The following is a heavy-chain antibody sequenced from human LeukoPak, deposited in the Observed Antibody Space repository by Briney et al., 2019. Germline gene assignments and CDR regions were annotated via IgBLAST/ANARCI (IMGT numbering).Heavy chain of an antibody. CDR2: ISSSGGST. D-gene: IGHD5-12*01. J-gene: IGHJ3*02. V-gene: IGHV3-23*01. Sequence: GGSLRLSCAASGFTFSSYEMNWVRQAPGKGLEWVSVISSSGGSTYYADSVRGRFTISRDNSKNTLYLQMNSLRAEDTAVYYCAKHLEVATIMSAFDMWGQGTMVTVSS. CDR3: AKHLEVATIMSAFDM. CDR1: GFTFSSYE.